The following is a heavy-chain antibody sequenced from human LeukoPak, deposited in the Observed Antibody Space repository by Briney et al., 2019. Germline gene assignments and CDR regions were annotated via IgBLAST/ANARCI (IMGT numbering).Heavy chain of an antibody. CDR3: ARSPYYYYMDV. CDR2: ISHSGST. Sequence: PSETLSLTCAVYGGSFSGYYWSWIRQPPGKGLEWIGEISHSGSTNYNPSLKSRVTISVDTSKNQFSLKLSSVTAADTAVYYCARSPYYYYMDVWGKGTTVTVSS. V-gene: IGHV4-34*01. CDR1: GGSFSGYY. J-gene: IGHJ6*03.